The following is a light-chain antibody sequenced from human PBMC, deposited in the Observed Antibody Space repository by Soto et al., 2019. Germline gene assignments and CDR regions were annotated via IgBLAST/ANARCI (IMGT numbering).Light chain of an antibody. CDR2: EVT. V-gene: IGLV2-14*01. Sequence: QSVLAQPASVSGSPGQSITISCAGTNRDVGGYNYVSWYQQYPGNAPKLIIYEVTYRPSGVSNRFSGSKSGNTASLTISGLQAEAEADYYCSSYSSSSALDVIFGGGTKLTVL. J-gene: IGLJ2*01. CDR3: SSYSSSSALDVI. CDR1: NRDVGGYNY.